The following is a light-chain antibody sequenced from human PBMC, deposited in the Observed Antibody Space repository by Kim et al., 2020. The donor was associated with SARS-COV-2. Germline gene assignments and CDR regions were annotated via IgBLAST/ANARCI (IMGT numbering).Light chain of an antibody. CDR1: QSLLHSDGKTY. CDR2: EVS. Sequence: ASSSCRSSQSLLHSDGKTYIHWYLQKPGQSPQLLIYEVSNRFSGVSDRFSGSGSGTDFTLKISRVEAEDVGIYYCMQSVQPPLTFGAGTKVDIK. CDR3: MQSVQPPLT. J-gene: IGKJ4*01. V-gene: IGKV2D-29*02.